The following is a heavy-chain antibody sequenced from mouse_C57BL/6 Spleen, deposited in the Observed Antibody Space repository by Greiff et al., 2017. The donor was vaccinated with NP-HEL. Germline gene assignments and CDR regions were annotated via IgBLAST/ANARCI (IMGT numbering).Heavy chain of an antibody. CDR2: IDPSDSYT. J-gene: IGHJ1*03. V-gene: IGHV1-59*01. CDR3: ASGKNDGYYVRYFDV. D-gene: IGHD2-3*01. Sequence: QVQLQQPGAELVRPGTSVKLSCKASGYTFTSYWMHWVKQRPGQGLEWIGVIDPSDSYTNYHQKFKGKATLTVDTSSSTAYMQLSSLTSEDSAVYYCASGKNDGYYVRYFDVWGTGTTVTVSS. CDR1: GYTFTSYW.